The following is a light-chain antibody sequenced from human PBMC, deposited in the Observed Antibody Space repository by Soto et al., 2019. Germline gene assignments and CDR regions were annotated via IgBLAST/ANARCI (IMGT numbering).Light chain of an antibody. J-gene: IGKJ3*01. CDR2: AAS. Sequence: DIQMTQSPSSVSASVGDRITITCRASQDIGGRLAWYQQKPGRAPKLLIYAASTLQSGVPSRFSGSGSGTDFTLSISSLQPEDFATYYCQQLNSYPRTFGPGTKVDIK. V-gene: IGKV1-12*01. CDR1: QDIGGR. CDR3: QQLNSYPRT.